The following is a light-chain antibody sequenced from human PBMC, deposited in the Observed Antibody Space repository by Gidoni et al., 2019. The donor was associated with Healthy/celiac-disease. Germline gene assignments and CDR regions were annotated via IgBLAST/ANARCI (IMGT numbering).Light chain of an antibody. J-gene: IGLJ2*01. CDR3: SSYTSSSTYVV. CDR2: DVS. CDR1: SSDVGGYNY. Sequence: QYALPQPASVSGAPGRSITISCPGTSSDVGGYNYVSWYQQHPGKAPKLMIYDVSNRPSGVSNRFSGSKSGNTASLTISGLQAEDEADYYCSSYTSSSTYVVFGGGTKLTVL. V-gene: IGLV2-14*01.